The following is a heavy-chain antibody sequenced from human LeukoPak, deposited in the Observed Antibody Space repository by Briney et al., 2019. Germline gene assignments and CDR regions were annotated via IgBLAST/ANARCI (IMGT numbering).Heavy chain of an antibody. CDR3: AREFQSGSYQDYFDY. V-gene: IGHV4-39*07. D-gene: IGHD3-3*01. J-gene: IGHJ4*02. Sequence: SETLSLTCTVPGGSISSGGYYWAWIRQPPGKGLEWIGAIFYSGRTNYKSSLKSRVAISVDTSKNQFSLKLSSVTAADTAVYFCAREFQSGSYQDYFDYWGQGTLVTVSA. CDR1: GGSISSGGYY. CDR2: IFYSGRT.